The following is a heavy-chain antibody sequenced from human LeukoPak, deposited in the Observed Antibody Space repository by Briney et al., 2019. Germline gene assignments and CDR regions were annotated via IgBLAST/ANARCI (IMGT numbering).Heavy chain of an antibody. CDR1: GGTFSSYT. Sequence: SVKVSCKASGGTFSSYTISWVRQAPGEGLEWMGRIIPILGIANYAQKFQGRVTITADKSTSTAYMELSSLRSEDTAVYYCARQYCSGGSCYHIPLDYWGQGTLVTVSS. D-gene: IGHD2-15*01. J-gene: IGHJ4*02. V-gene: IGHV1-69*02. CDR2: IIPILGIA. CDR3: ARQYCSGGSCYHIPLDY.